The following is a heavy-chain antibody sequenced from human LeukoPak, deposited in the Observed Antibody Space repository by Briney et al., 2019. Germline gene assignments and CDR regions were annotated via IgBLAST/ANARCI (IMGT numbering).Heavy chain of an antibody. J-gene: IGHJ4*02. Sequence: SETLSLTCTVSGDSISSGPYYWGWIRQPPGKGLEWIGNIYYGENTYYNPSLKSRVTISIDTSNNQFYLKLSSLTAADTAVYYCARNQYGSGSPLFDYWGQGTLVTVSS. CDR3: ARNQYGSGSPLFDY. CDR1: GDSISSGPYY. V-gene: IGHV4-39*01. D-gene: IGHD3-10*01. CDR2: IYYGENT.